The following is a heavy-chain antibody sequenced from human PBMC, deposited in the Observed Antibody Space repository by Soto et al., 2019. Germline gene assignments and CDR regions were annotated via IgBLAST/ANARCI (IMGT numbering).Heavy chain of an antibody. CDR2: ISYDGSNK. Sequence: QVQLVESGGGVVQPGRSLRLSCAASGFTFSSYAMHWVRQAPGKGLEWVAVISYDGSNKYYADSVKGRFTISRDNSKNTLYLQMNSLRAEDTAVYYCARGVNWRFGGFGELLGVWGQGTLVTVSS. V-gene: IGHV3-30-3*01. J-gene: IGHJ4*02. CDR1: GFTFSSYA. D-gene: IGHD3-10*01. CDR3: ARGVNWRFGGFGELLGV.